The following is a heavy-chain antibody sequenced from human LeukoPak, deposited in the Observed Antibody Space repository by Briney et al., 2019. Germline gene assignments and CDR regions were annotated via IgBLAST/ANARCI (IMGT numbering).Heavy chain of an antibody. CDR1: GGSFSGYY. V-gene: IGHV4-34*01. J-gene: IGHJ4*02. CDR2: INHSGST. D-gene: IGHD1-26*01. Sequence: PETLSLTCAVYGGSFSGYYWSWIRQPPGKGLEWIGEINHSGSTNYNPSLKSRVTISVDTSKNQFSLKLSSVTAADTAVYYCARERGRSYPARYFDYWGQGTLVTVSS. CDR3: ARERGRSYPARYFDY.